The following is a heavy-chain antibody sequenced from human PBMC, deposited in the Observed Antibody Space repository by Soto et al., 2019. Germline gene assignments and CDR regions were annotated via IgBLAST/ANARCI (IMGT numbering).Heavy chain of an antibody. J-gene: IGHJ6*02. CDR3: ARQGTTVPSMGGYYYYYGMDV. Sequence: PGESLKISCKGSGYSFTSYWIGWVRQMPGKGLEWMGIIYPGDSDTRYSPSFQGQVTISADKSISTAYLQWSSLKASDTAMYYCARQGTTVPSMGGYYYYYGMDVWGQGTTVTVSS. D-gene: IGHD4-17*01. V-gene: IGHV5-51*01. CDR1: GYSFTSYW. CDR2: IYPGDSDT.